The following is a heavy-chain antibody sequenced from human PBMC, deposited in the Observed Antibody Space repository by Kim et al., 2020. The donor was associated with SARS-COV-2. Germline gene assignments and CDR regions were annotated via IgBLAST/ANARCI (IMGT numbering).Heavy chain of an antibody. CDR2: ISSSSYI. V-gene: IGHV3-21*01. Sequence: GGSLRLSCAASGFTFSSYSMNWVRQAPGKGLEWVSSISSSSYIYYADSVKGRFTISRDNAKNSLYLQMNSLRAEDTAVYYCARVAQQLTTHFDYWGQGTLVTVSS. CDR3: ARVAQQLTTHFDY. D-gene: IGHD6-13*01. CDR1: GFTFSSYS. J-gene: IGHJ4*02.